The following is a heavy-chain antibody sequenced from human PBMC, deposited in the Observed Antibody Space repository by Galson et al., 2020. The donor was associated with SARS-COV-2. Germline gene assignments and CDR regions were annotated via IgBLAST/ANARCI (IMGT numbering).Heavy chain of an antibody. V-gene: IGHV4-39*07. CDR3: AREEDSSGWYVDY. CDR2: IYYSGST. D-gene: IGHD6-19*01. Sequence: SETLSLPCTVSGGSISSSSYYWGWIRQPPGKGLEWIGSIYYSGSTYYNPSLKSRVTISVDTSKNQFSLKLSSVTAADTAVYYCAREEDSSGWYVDYWGQGTLVTVSS. J-gene: IGHJ4*02. CDR1: GGSISSSSYY.